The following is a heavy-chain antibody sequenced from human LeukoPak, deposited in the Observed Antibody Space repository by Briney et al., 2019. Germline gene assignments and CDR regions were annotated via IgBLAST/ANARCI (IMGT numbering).Heavy chain of an antibody. CDR3: ARDVSRGYLRPLDV. CDR1: GFTFSNYA. Sequence: PGGSLRLSCAASGFTFSNYAMSWVRQAPGKGLEWVSAIGGSGDTTYYADSVKGRFTISRDNSKNTLYLQMNSLRVEDTAVYYCARDVSRGYLRPLDVWGQGTTVTVSS. D-gene: IGHD5-18*01. CDR2: IGGSGDTT. V-gene: IGHV3-23*01. J-gene: IGHJ6*02.